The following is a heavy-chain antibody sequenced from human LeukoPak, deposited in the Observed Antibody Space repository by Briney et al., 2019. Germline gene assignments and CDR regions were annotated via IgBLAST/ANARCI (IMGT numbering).Heavy chain of an antibody. CDR1: GFTFSSYD. Sequence: GGSLRLSCAASGFTFSSYDMHWVRQATGKGLEWVSAIGTAGDTYYPGSVKGRFTISRENAKNSLYLKMNSLRAGDTAVYYCARGGDYHQYDYWGKGTLVTVSS. D-gene: IGHD3-16*01. V-gene: IGHV3-13*01. CDR2: IGTAGDT. CDR3: ARGGDYHQYDY. J-gene: IGHJ4*02.